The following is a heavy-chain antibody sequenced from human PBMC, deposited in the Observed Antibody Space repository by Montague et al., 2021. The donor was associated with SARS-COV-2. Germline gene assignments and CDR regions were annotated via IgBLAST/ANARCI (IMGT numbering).Heavy chain of an antibody. D-gene: IGHD3-22*01. V-gene: IGHV4-39*01. CDR2: IYYSGTT. J-gene: IGHJ4*02. CDR3: ARGHLSVSMIVVVFTSASYYFDY. Sequence: SETLSLTCTVSAGAIRDTDYFWGWIRQPPGKGLEWIGSIYYSGTTYHNPSLKSRVTISVDTSKNQFSLKLSSVTAADTAVYFCARGHLSVSMIVVVFTSASYYFDYWGQGALVTVSS. CDR1: AGAIRDTDYF.